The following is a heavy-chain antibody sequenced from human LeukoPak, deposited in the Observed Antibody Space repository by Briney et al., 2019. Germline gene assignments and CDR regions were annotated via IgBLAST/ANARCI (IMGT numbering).Heavy chain of an antibody. Sequence: SETLSLTCTVSGGSISSSSYSWGWIRQPPGKGLEWIGSIYYSGNTYYNPSLKSRVTISVDTSKNQFSLKLSSVTAADTAVYYCARHRRRGYLVSEAWFDPWGQGTLVTVSS. CDR2: IYYSGNT. CDR1: GGSISSSSYS. V-gene: IGHV4-39*01. J-gene: IGHJ5*02. CDR3: ARHRRRGYLVSEAWFDP. D-gene: IGHD2-2*03.